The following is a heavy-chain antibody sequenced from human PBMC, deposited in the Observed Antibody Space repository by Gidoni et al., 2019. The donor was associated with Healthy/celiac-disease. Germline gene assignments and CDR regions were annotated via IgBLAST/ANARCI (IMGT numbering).Heavy chain of an antibody. J-gene: IGHJ5*02. CDR3: ARGTTSSSWYRWFDP. Sequence: EVQLVESGGGLVQPGGSLRLSCAASGFTFSSYSMNWVRQAPGKGLEWVSYISSSSSTIYYADSVKGRFTISRDNAKNSLYLQMNSLRAEDTAVYYCARGTTSSSWYRWFDPWGQGTLVTVSS. CDR1: GFTFSSYS. D-gene: IGHD6-13*01. V-gene: IGHV3-48*01. CDR2: ISSSSSTI.